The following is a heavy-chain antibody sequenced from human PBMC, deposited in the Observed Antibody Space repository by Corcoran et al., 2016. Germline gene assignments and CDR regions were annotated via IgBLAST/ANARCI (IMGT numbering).Heavy chain of an antibody. Sequence: QVQLVQSGAEVKKPGASVKVSCKASGYTFTRYYLHWVRQAPGQGLEWMGIIHPSGGSTSYAQKFQGRVTITRDTSTSTVYMELSSLRSEDTAVYYWARQGIAVAGKDFDYWGQGTLVTVSS. CDR2: IHPSGGST. CDR1: GYTFTRYY. J-gene: IGHJ4*02. V-gene: IGHV1-46*01. D-gene: IGHD6-19*01. CDR3: ARQGIAVAGKDFDY.